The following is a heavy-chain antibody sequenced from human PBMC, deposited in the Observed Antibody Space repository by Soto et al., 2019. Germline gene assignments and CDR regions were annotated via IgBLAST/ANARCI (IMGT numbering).Heavy chain of an antibody. Sequence: PSETLSLTCTVSDYSIGSGYYWGWIRQPPGKGLEWIGSIIHSGNTNYNPSFKSRLTISVDTSRNQFSLNLNPVTARDTATYFCARGPQYWGPGKLVTVSS. CDR2: IIHSGNT. CDR1: DYSIGSGYY. CDR3: ARGPQY. V-gene: IGHV4-38-2*02. J-gene: IGHJ4*02.